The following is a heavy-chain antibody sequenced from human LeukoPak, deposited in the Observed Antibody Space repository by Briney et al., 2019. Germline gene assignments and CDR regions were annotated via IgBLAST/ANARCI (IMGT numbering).Heavy chain of an antibody. D-gene: IGHD1-26*01. V-gene: IGHV3-30*18. Sequence: PGGSLRLSCATSGFTFRTTGVHWVRQGPGKGLEWVALMSSDGINTYYADSVKGRFTVSRDSSRDTLYLQMNSVRPDDTAVYYCAKDHSDSGRALEYWGRGTLVTVSS. CDR1: GFTFRTTG. J-gene: IGHJ4*02. CDR3: AKDHSDSGRALEY. CDR2: MSSDGINT.